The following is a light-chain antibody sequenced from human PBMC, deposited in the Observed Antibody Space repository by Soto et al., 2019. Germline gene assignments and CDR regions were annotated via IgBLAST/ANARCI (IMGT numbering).Light chain of an antibody. Sequence: SYELTQPLSVSVALGQTARITCGGNNIGSKNVHWYQQKPGQAPVLVIYRDSNRPSGIPERFSGSNSGNTATLTISRAQAGGEADYYRQVWPSSLVFGGGTNLTVL. CDR3: QVWPSSLV. J-gene: IGLJ2*01. CDR2: RDS. V-gene: IGLV3-9*01. CDR1: NIGSKN.